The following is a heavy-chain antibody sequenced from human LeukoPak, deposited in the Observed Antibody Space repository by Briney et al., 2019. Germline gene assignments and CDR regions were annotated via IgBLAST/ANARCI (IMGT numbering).Heavy chain of an antibody. D-gene: IGHD3-9*01. CDR2: ISSSSSYI. J-gene: IGHJ4*02. V-gene: IGHV3-21*01. CDR1: GFTFSSYS. CDR3: ARDEYDILTGYFYYFDY. Sequence: GGSLRLSCAASGFTFSSYSMNWVRQAPGKGLEWVSSISSSSSYIYYADSVKGRFTISRDNAKNSLYLQMNSLRAEDTAVYYCARDEYDILTGYFYYFDYWGQGTPVTVSS.